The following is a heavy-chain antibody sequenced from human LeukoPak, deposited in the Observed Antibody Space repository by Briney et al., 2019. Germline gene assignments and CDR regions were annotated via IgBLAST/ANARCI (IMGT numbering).Heavy chain of an antibody. CDR2: IYYSGGT. V-gene: IGHV4-59*01. CDR1: AGSINNDY. J-gene: IGHJ6*02. Sequence: PSETLSLTCTVSAGSINNDYWSWIRQPPGKGLEWICYIYYSGGTNYNPSLKSRVTISVHTSKKQVSLNLTSVTAADTAVYYCARVAARYVGMDVWGQGTTVTVSS. D-gene: IGHD6-6*01. CDR3: ARVAARYVGMDV.